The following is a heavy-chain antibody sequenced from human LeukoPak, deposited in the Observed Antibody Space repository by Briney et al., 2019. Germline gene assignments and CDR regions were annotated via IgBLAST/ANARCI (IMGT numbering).Heavy chain of an antibody. D-gene: IGHD2-15*01. V-gene: IGHV3-53*01. J-gene: IGHJ6*02. CDR3: ARDWLCSGGSCYYYGMDV. CDR1: GFTFSSYW. CDR2: IYSGGST. Sequence: GGSLRLSCAASGFTFSSYWMSWVRQAPGKGLEWVSVIYSGGSTYYADSVKGRFTISRDNSKNTLYLQMNSLGAEDTAVYYCARDWLCSGGSCYYYGMDVWGQGTTVTVSS.